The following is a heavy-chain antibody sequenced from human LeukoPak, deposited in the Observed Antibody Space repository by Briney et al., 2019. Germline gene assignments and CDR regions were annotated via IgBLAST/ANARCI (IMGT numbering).Heavy chain of an antibody. CDR1: GFTFSNYA. V-gene: IGHV3-30*14. Sequence: PGGSLRLSCAASGFTFSNYAMHWVRQAPGKGLEWVAVISYDGTNKYYADSVKRRFTISRDNSKNTLYLQMNSLRAEDTAVYYCARTFPSDYWGQGTLVTVSS. CDR3: ARTFPSDY. CDR2: ISYDGTNK. J-gene: IGHJ4*02.